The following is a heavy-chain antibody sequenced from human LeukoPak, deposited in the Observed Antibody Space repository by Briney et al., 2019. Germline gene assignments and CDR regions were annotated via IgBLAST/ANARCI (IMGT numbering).Heavy chain of an antibody. CDR2: INPNSGGT. V-gene: IGHV1-2*02. CDR3: ARDAPEVVPAATTYDY. J-gene: IGHJ4*02. Sequence: ASVKVSCKASGYTFTGYYVHWLRQAPGQGLEWMGWINPNSGGTNYAQKFQGRVTMTRDTSISTAYMELSRLRSDDTAVYYCARDAPEVVPAATTYDYWGQGTLVTVSS. D-gene: IGHD2-2*01. CDR1: GYTFTGYY.